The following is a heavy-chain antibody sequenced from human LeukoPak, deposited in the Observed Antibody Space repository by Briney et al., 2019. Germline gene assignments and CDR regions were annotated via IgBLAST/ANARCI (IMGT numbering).Heavy chain of an antibody. D-gene: IGHD3-10*01. V-gene: IGHV3-30-3*01. Sequence: GGSLRLSCAASGFTFSSYAMHWVRQAPGKGLEWVAVISYDGSNKYYADSVKGRFTISRDNSKNTLYLQMNSLRAEDTAVYYCARWGYYGSGSYCFDYWGQGTLVTVSS. CDR3: ARWGYYGSGSYCFDY. CDR2: ISYDGSNK. CDR1: GFTFSSYA. J-gene: IGHJ4*02.